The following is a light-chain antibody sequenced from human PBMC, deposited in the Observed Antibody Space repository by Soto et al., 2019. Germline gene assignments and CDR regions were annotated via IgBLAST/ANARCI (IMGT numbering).Light chain of an antibody. V-gene: IGLV2-11*01. CDR2: DVS. Sequence: QSALTQPRSVSASPGQSVTISCTGTTSDVGGYNYVSWYQQHPGQAPKLMIYDVSKRPSGVPDRFSGSKSGNTASLTISGLQAEDEADYYCCSYAGTYTWVFGGVTKLTVL. J-gene: IGLJ3*02. CDR1: TSDVGGYNY. CDR3: CSYAGTYTWV.